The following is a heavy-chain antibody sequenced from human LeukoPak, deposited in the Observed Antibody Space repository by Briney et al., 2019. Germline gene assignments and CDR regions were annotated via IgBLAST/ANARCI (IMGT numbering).Heavy chain of an antibody. CDR3: ARVSGKGSGSYFLDY. V-gene: IGHV4-34*01. Sequence: SETLSLTCAVYGGSFSGYYWSWIRQPPGKGLEWIGEINHSGRTNYNPSLKSRVTISVDSSKNQFSLRLSFVTAADTAVYYCARVSGKGSGSYFLDYWGQGTLVTVSS. J-gene: IGHJ4*02. D-gene: IGHD3-10*01. CDR2: INHSGRT. CDR1: GGSFSGYY.